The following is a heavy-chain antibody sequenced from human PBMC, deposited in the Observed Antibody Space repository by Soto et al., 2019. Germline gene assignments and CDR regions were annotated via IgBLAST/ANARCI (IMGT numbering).Heavy chain of an antibody. CDR3: ARDSPYSSSSHGRYNWFDP. CDR2: INHSGST. V-gene: IGHV4-34*01. J-gene: IGHJ5*02. D-gene: IGHD6-6*01. CDR1: GGSFSGYY. Sequence: SETLSLTCAVYGGSFSGYYWSWIRQPPGKGLEWIGEINHSGSTNYNPSLKSRVTISVDTSKNQFSLKLSSVTAADTAVYYCARDSPYSSSSHGRYNWFDPWGQGTLVPVYS.